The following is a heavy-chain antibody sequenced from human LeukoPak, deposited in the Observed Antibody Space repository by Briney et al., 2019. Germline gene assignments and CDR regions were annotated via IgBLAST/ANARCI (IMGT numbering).Heavy chain of an antibody. Sequence: SETLSLTCVVHGGSFNDYYWNWIRQPPGKGLEWMGEINHSGGTNFNPSLKSRVTISLDTSKNQFSLKLSFVTAADTALYYCATGGLGNWGDREEFWSQGTLVTASS. J-gene: IGHJ4*02. D-gene: IGHD7-27*01. CDR1: GGSFNDYY. V-gene: IGHV4-34*01. CDR2: INHSGGT. CDR3: ATGGLGNWGDREEF.